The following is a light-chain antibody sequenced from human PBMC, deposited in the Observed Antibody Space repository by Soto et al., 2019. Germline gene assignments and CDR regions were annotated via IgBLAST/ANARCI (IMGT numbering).Light chain of an antibody. V-gene: IGLV2-14*03. J-gene: IGLJ2*01. CDR3: TSWTTSTTMI. Sequence: QSALTQPASVSGSPGQSITISCTGTRSGIGDYNFVSWYQQHPGEVPKLILYDVNVRPSGVSNRFSGSKSGNTASLTISGLQDEDEADYYCTSWTTSTTMIFGGGTKLTV. CDR1: RSGIGDYNF. CDR2: DVN.